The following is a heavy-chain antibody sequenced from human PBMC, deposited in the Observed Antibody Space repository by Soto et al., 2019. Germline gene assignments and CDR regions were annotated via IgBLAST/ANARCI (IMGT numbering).Heavy chain of an antibody. D-gene: IGHD3-3*01. V-gene: IGHV3-23*01. CDR3: AKGDPFDDFWSGYPQFDY. Sequence: GSLRLSCAASGFTFSSYAMSWVRQAPGKGLEWVSAISGSGGSTYYADSVKGRFTISRDNSKNTLYLQMNSLRAEDTAVYYCAKGDPFDDFWSGYPQFDYWGQGTLVTVSS. CDR1: GFTFSSYA. CDR2: ISGSGGST. J-gene: IGHJ4*02.